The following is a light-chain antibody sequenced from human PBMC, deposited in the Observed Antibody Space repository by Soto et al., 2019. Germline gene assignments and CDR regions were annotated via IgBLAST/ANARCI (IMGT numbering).Light chain of an antibody. V-gene: IGKV1-39*01. CDR2: SAS. CDR1: HNIINY. CDR3: QQSYSAPIT. J-gene: IGKJ5*01. Sequence: DIQMTQSPSSLSASVGDRVIITCQASHNIINYLNWYQQKQGEAPKMLIYSASSLETGVPSRFSGGRGATNDIITISSLQPEDFAAYYCQQSYSAPITFGQGTRLEIK.